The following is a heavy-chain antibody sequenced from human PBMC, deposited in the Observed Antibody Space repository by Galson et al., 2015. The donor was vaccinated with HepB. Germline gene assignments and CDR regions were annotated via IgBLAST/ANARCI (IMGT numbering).Heavy chain of an antibody. CDR3: ASTWFNYGDIIDY. Sequence: SVKVSCKASGGTFSSYTISWVRQAPGQGLEWMGRIIPILGIANYAQKFQGRVTITADKSTSTAYMELSSLRSEDTAVYYCASTWFNYGDIIDYWGQGTLVTVSS. CDR2: IIPILGIA. D-gene: IGHD4-17*01. CDR1: GGTFSSYT. J-gene: IGHJ4*02. V-gene: IGHV1-69*02.